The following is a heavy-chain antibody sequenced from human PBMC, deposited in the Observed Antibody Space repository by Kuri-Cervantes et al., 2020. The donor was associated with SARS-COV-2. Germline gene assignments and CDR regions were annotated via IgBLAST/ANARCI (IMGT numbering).Heavy chain of an antibody. J-gene: IGHJ6*02. D-gene: IGHD6-19*01. CDR2: IWYDGSNK. CDR1: GFTFSSYG. Sequence: GESLKISCAASGFTFSSYGMHWVRQAPGKGLEWVAVIWYDGSNKYYADSVKGRFTISRDNSKNTLYLQMNSLRAEDTAVCYCARAYSSGWYYYYGMDVWGQGTTVTVSS. V-gene: IGHV3-33*01. CDR3: ARAYSSGWYYYYGMDV.